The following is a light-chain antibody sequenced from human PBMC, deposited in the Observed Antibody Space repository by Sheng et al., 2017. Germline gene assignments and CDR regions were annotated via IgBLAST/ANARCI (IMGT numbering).Light chain of an antibody. J-gene: IGKJ3*01. CDR3: MQATQFPLT. V-gene: IGKV2-30*01. CDR1: QSLIYSDGNTY. CDR2: QVS. Sequence: DVVMTQSPLSLPVTLGQPASISCRSSQSLIYSDGNTYLNWFQQRPGQSPRRLVYQVSNRDSGVPDRFSGSGSGTDFTLKISRVEAEDVGVYYCMQATQFPLTFGPGTKVDIK.